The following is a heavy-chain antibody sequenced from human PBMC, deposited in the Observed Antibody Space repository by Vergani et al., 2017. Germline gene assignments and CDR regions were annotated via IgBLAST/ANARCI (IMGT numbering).Heavy chain of an antibody. D-gene: IGHD1-26*01. CDR1: GFTFSSAW. CDR2: IRPKTDGETT. J-gene: IGHJ4*02. Sequence: EVQPVESGGGLVKPGGSLRLSCTTSGFTFSSAWMSRVRQAPGKGLEWVARIRPKTDGETTDYAAPVKGRFTISRGESKNTLYLQMNSLKTEDTTVYYYTTPAKWELQNYFDYGGQGTLVTVSS. V-gene: IGHV3-15*01. CDR3: TTPAKWELQNYFDY.